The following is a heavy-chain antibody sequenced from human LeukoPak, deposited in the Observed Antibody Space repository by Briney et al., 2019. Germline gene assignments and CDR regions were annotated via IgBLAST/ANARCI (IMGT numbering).Heavy chain of an antibody. CDR2: IRFDGTSQ. J-gene: IGHJ4*02. CDR3: ARGGYTYGFFDY. Sequence: GGSLRLSCAASGFTFRSYGMHWVRQAPGKGLEWVAVIRFDGTSQYYADSVKGRFTLSRDNSKNPLSLQMNSLRAEDTAVYYCARGGYTYGFFDYWGQGTLVTVSS. V-gene: IGHV3-33*01. D-gene: IGHD5-18*01. CDR1: GFTFRSYG.